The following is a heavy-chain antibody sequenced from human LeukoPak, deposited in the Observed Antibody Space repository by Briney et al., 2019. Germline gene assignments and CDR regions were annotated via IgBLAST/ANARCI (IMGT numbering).Heavy chain of an antibody. CDR2: ISGSGGST. CDR1: GFTFSSYW. V-gene: IGHV3-23*01. J-gene: IGHJ2*01. CDR3: AKELGTVTRFAWYFDL. D-gene: IGHD4-17*01. Sequence: PGGSLRLSCAASGFTFSSYWMTWVRQAPGKGLEWVSVISGSGGSTYYADSVKGRFTISRDNSKNTLYLQMNSLRAEDTAVYYCAKELGTVTRFAWYFDLWGRGTLVTVSS.